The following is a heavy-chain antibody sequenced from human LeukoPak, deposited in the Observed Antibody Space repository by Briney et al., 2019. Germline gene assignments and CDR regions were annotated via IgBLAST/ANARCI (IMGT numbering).Heavy chain of an antibody. D-gene: IGHD3-22*01. CDR3: ARVVIVVASIAFGI. CDR2: IKQDGSEK. V-gene: IGHV3-7*01. J-gene: IGHJ3*02. CDR1: GFTFSSYW. Sequence: GGSLRLSCAASGFTFSSYWMSWVRQAPGKGLEWVANIKQDGSEKYYVDSVKGRFTISRDNAKSSLYLQMNSLRAEDTAVYYCARVVIVVASIAFGIWGQGTMVTVSS.